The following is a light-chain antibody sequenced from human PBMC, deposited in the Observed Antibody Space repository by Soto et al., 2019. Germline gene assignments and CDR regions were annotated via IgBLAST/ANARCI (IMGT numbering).Light chain of an antibody. Sequence: QSALTQPPSASGSPGQSVTISCTGTSSDVGAYNYVSWYQQHPGKAPKLMIYEVSKRPSGVPDRFSGSKSGNTASLTVSGLQAEDETDYYCSPYAGSNTYVFGTGTKVT. V-gene: IGLV2-8*01. CDR1: SSDVGAYNY. CDR2: EVS. J-gene: IGLJ1*01. CDR3: SPYAGSNTYV.